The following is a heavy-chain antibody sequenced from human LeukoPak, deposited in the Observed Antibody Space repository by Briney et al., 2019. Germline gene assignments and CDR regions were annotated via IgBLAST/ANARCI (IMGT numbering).Heavy chain of an antibody. D-gene: IGHD6-19*01. V-gene: IGHV4-59*08. Sequence: PSYTLPLTCTDSGCSFRSFYLSWLRPPPGQGVDGIGYIYYTGGTNYNPSLQSRITTSVDTSKNQFSLQLSSVTAADTAVYYCARHGTSVAWYFDLWGRGTLVAVSS. J-gene: IGHJ2*01. CDR2: IYYTGGT. CDR1: GCSFRSFY. CDR3: ARHGTSVAWYFDL.